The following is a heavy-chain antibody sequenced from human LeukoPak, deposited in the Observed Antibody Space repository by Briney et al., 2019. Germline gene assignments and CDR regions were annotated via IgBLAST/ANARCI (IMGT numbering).Heavy chain of an antibody. CDR2: IYYSGTN. V-gene: IGHV4-59*08. CDR3: ARHASLRSGSGVFDY. D-gene: IGHD2-15*01. J-gene: IGHJ4*02. Sequence: SETLSLTCTVSVGSISTYYWSWIRQPPGKGLEWIGYIYYSGTNNYNPSLKSRVTISVDTSKNQFSLKLSSVTAADTAVYYCARHASLRSGSGVFDYWGQGTLVTVPS. CDR1: VGSISTYY.